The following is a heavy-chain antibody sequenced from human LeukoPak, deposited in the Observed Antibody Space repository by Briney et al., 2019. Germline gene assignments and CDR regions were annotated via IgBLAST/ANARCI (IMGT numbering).Heavy chain of an antibody. CDR3: ARGQYYYDSSGSHPDAFDI. CDR2: INPNSGGT. J-gene: IGHJ3*02. Sequence: ASVKVSCKASGYTFTGYYMHWVRQAPGQGLEWMGRINPNSGGTNYAQKFQGRVTMTRDTSISTAYMELSRLRSDDTAVYYCARGQYYYDSSGSHPDAFDIWGQGTMVTDSS. D-gene: IGHD3-22*01. CDR1: GYTFTGYY. V-gene: IGHV1-2*06.